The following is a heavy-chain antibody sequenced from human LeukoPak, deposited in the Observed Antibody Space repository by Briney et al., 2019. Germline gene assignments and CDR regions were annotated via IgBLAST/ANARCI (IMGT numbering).Heavy chain of an antibody. J-gene: IGHJ4*02. V-gene: IGHV3-23*01. D-gene: IGHD3-10*01. Sequence: PGGSLRLSCAASGFTFSSYGMSWVRQAPGKGLEWVSAISGSGGSTYYADSVKGRFTISRDNAKNSLYLQMNSLRAEDTAVYYCARMVRGVIINFDYWGQGTLVTVSS. CDR1: GFTFSSYG. CDR2: ISGSGGST. CDR3: ARMVRGVIINFDY.